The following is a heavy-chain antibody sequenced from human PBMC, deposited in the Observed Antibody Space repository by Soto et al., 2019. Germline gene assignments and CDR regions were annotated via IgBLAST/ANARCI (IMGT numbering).Heavy chain of an antibody. CDR1: GGSISSSSYY. D-gene: IGHD2-2*01. Sequence: SETLSLTCTVSGGSISSSSYYWGWIRQPPGKGLEWIGSIYYSGSTYYNPSLKSRVTISVDTSKNQFSLKLSSVTAADMAVYYCARCITARGYCSSTSCPGPFYYYYYYMDVWGKGTTVTVSS. V-gene: IGHV4-39*01. J-gene: IGHJ6*03. CDR3: ARCITARGYCSSTSCPGPFYYYYYYMDV. CDR2: IYYSGST.